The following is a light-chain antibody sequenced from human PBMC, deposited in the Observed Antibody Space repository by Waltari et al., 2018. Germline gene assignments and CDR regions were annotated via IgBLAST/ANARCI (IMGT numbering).Light chain of an antibody. CDR1: STNIGTKT. J-gene: IGLJ3*02. CDR3: AAWDDSLNGV. Sequence: QSVLTQPPSASGAPGQRVTISCYGSSTNIGTKTVTWYQQLPGTAPKLLIYSNNQRPSGVPDRVSGSKSGTSASLAISGLQSEDEADYYCAAWDDSLNGVFGGGTKLTVL. CDR2: SNN. V-gene: IGLV1-44*01.